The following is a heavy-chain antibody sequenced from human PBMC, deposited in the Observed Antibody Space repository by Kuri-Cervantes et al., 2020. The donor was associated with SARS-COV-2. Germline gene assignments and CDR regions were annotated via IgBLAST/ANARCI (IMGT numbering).Heavy chain of an antibody. CDR3: ARDMTTVTQGGY. Sequence: ASVKVSCKASGYTLSIYGISWVRQAPGQGLEWMGWISAYSGDTKYAQRLQGRLTMTTDTSTSTAYMELTSLRSDDTAVYYCARDMTTVTQGGYWGQGTLVTVSS. V-gene: IGHV1-18*01. D-gene: IGHD4-17*01. CDR2: ISAYSGDT. CDR1: GYTLSIYG. J-gene: IGHJ4*02.